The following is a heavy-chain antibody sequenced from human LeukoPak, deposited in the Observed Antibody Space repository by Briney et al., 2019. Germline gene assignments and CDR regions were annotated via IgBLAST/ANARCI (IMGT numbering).Heavy chain of an antibody. J-gene: IGHJ6*03. CDR2: IYTSGST. D-gene: IGHD4-23*01. CDR3: ATEEYEGNLPAYYYLDYMDV. CDR1: GGSISSYY. V-gene: IGHV4-4*07. Sequence: SETLSLTCTVWGGSISSYYWSWIRQPAGKGLEWIGRIYTSGSTNYNPSPKKRLTISVDTSKNQFSLKLSSVPAADTAVYYCATEEYEGNLPAYYYLDYMDVWGKGTTVTVSS.